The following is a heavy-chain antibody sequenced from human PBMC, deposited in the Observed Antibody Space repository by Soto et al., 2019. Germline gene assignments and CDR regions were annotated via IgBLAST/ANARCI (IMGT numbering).Heavy chain of an antibody. D-gene: IGHD6-19*01. CDR2: IIPIFGTA. V-gene: IGHV1-69*01. J-gene: IGHJ5*02. CDR3: ARDHGAEEGGWYVRHSWFDP. CDR1: GGTFSSYA. Sequence: QVQLVQSGAEVKKPGSSVKVSCKASGGTFSSYAISWVRQAPGQGLEWMGGIIPIFGTANYAQKFQGRVTITADESTSTAYMELSSLRAEDTAVYYCARDHGAEEGGWYVRHSWFDPWGKGTLVTVSS.